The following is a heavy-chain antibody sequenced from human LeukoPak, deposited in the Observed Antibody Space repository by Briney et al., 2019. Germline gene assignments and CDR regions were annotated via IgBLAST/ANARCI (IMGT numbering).Heavy chain of an antibody. J-gene: IGHJ4*02. Sequence: GESLKISCEVSGYSFTSYWIGWVRQMPGKGLEWMGIIYPGDSDTRYSPSFRGQVTISADKSISTAYLQWSSLKASDTAMYYCAIRAYYDSSGYPFDYWGQGTLVTVSS. CDR1: GYSFTSYW. CDR2: IYPGDSDT. CDR3: AIRAYYDSSGYPFDY. D-gene: IGHD3-22*01. V-gene: IGHV5-51*01.